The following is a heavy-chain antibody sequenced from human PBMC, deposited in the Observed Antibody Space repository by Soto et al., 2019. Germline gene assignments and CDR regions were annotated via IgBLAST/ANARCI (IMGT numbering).Heavy chain of an antibody. CDR3: AKNVWGITIFGGMDV. Sequence: PGGSLRLSCAASGFTFSSYAMSWVRQAPGKGLEWFTAISGSSGSTYYADSVKGRFTISRDNSKNSLYLQMNSLRAEDTAVYYCAKNVWGITIFGGMDVWGQGTTVTVSS. V-gene: IGHV3-23*01. CDR2: ISGSSGST. D-gene: IGHD3-9*01. J-gene: IGHJ6*02. CDR1: GFTFSSYA.